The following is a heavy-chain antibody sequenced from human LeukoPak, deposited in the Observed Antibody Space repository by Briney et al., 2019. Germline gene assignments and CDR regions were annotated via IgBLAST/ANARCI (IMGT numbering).Heavy chain of an antibody. V-gene: IGHV3-20*04. CDR2: INWNGGST. CDR3: ARDQDCSSTSCYIDY. D-gene: IGHD2-2*02. J-gene: IGHJ4*02. Sequence: GESLRLSCAASGFTFDDYGMSWVRQAPGKGLEWVSGINWNGGSTGYADSVKGRFTISRDNAKNSLYLQMNSLRAEDTALYYCARDQDCSSTSCYIDYWGQGTLVTVSS. CDR1: GFTFDDYG.